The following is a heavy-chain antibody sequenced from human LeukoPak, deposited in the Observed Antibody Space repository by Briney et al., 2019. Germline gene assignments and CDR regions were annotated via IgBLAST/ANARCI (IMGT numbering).Heavy chain of an antibody. CDR2: ISGSGGNT. D-gene: IGHD1-7*01. CDR3: ARDLAITGTAVVEFFYY. CDR1: GFTFSSYA. J-gene: IGHJ4*02. Sequence: GGSLRLSCAASGFTFSSYAMSWVRQAPGKGLEWVSVISGSGGNTYYADSVKGRFTISRDNSKNTLYLQLNSLRSEDTAVYYCARDLAITGTAVVEFFYYWGQGTLVTVS. V-gene: IGHV3-23*01.